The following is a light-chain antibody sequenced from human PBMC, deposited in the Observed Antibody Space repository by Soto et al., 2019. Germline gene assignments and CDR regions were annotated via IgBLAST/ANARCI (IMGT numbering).Light chain of an antibody. Sequence: QPVLTQPPSVSGAPGQRVTISCTGSSSNIGAGYDVHWYHQLPGTAPKLLIFGNTNRPSGVPDRFSGSKSGTSASLAINGLQADDEANYYCHSYDSTLSASIFGGGTQLTVL. CDR2: GNT. CDR1: SSNIGAGYD. CDR3: HSYDSTLSASI. J-gene: IGLJ2*01. V-gene: IGLV1-40*01.